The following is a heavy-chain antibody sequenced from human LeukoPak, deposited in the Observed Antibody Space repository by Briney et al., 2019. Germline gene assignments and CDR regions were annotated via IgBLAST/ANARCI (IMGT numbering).Heavy chain of an antibody. V-gene: IGHV1-8*01. CDR2: MNPNSGNT. CDR3: ARGITVLPDDY. CDR1: GYTFTSYD. D-gene: IGHD3-10*01. J-gene: IGHJ4*02. Sequence: GASVKVSCKASGYTFTSYDISWVRQATGEGLEWMGWMNPNSGNTGYAQKFQGRVTMTRNTSISTAYMELSSLRSEDTAVYYCARGITVLPDDYWGQGTLVTVSS.